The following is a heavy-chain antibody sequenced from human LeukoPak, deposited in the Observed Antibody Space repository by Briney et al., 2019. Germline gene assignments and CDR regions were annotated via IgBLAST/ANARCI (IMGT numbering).Heavy chain of an antibody. CDR1: GYTFTGYR. D-gene: IGHD6-13*01. CDR2: IIPILGIA. CDR3: ARDRSSSWSEYFQH. Sequence: GASVKVSCKTSGYTFTGYRLHWVRQAPGQGLEWMGRIIPILGIANYAQKFQGRVTITADKSTSTAYMELSSLRSEDTAVYYCARDRSSSWSEYFQHWGQGTLVTVSS. J-gene: IGHJ1*01. V-gene: IGHV1-69*04.